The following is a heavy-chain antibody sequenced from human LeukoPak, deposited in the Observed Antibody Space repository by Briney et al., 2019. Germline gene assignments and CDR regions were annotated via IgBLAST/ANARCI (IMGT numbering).Heavy chain of an antibody. V-gene: IGHV1-2*02. CDR3: ARGGGGLTKGFDY. Sequence: ASVKVSCKASGYTFTGYYMHWVRQAPGQGLEWMGWINPNSGDTNYAQKFQGRVTMTRDTSISTAYMELSRLRSDDTAVYYCARGGGGLTKGFDYWGQGTLVTVSS. J-gene: IGHJ4*02. D-gene: IGHD4-23*01. CDR2: INPNSGDT. CDR1: GYTFTGYY.